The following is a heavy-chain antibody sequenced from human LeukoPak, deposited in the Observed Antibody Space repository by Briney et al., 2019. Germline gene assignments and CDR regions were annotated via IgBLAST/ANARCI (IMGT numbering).Heavy chain of an antibody. CDR1: GFTFSSYA. CDR2: ISGSGGST. V-gene: IGHV3-23*01. D-gene: IGHD3-3*01. J-gene: IGHJ4*02. CDR3: ARVEWMGRMDY. Sequence: GGSLRLSCAASGFTFSSYAMSWVRQAPGKGLEWVSAISGSGGSTYYADSVKGRFTISRDNAENTLYLQMNSLRAEDTAVYYCARVEWMGRMDYWGQGTLVTVSS.